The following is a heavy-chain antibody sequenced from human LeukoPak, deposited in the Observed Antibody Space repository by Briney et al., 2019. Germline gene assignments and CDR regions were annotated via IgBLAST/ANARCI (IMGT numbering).Heavy chain of an antibody. CDR2: ISHDGGTK. CDR1: GFIFKNYG. Sequence: PGGSLRLSCVASGFIFKNYGMHWVRQAPGKGLEWVGVISHDGGTKYFAGFVKGRFTFSRDNSRNTLYLQTDSLRADDTGVYYCAKEPAIYTSNWHFDDWGQGTQVTVSS. J-gene: IGHJ4*02. CDR3: AKEPAIYTSNWHFDD. V-gene: IGHV3-30*18. D-gene: IGHD4-11*01.